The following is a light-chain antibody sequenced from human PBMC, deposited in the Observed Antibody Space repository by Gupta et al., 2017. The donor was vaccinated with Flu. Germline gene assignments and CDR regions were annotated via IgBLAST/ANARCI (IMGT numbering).Light chain of an antibody. CDR1: QTIDTY. V-gene: IGKV1-39*01. CDR3: QQSYSTGYT. CDR2: EAS. Sequence: DIQMTQSPPSLSASVGDRVTITCRASQTIDTYLNWYRQKPGTAPKVLISEASRLQSGVPSRFSGSGSGTDFTLTISSLHPEDFATYYCQQSYSTGYTFGQGTXLEIK. J-gene: IGKJ2*01.